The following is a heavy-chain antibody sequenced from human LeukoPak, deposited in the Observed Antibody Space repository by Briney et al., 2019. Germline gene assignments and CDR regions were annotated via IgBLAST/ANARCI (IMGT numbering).Heavy chain of an antibody. CDR2: ISSGSSYI. CDR1: GFTLSSYS. V-gene: IGHV3-21*01. D-gene: IGHD2-15*01. CDR3: ASGSGYCSGGSCSDY. J-gene: IGHJ4*02. Sequence: PGGSLRLSCAASGFTLSSYSMNWVRQAPGKGLEWVSAISSGSSYIYYADSVKGRFTISRDNAKNSLYLQMNSLRAEDTAVYYCASGSGYCSGGSCSDYWGQGTLVTVSS.